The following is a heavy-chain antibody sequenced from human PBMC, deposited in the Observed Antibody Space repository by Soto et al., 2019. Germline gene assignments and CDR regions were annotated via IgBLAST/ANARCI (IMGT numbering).Heavy chain of an antibody. Sequence: EVQLVESGGGLVQPGGSLRLSCAASGFTFSSYSMNWVRQAPGKGLEWVSYISSSSSTIYYADSVKGRFTISRDNAKNSLYLQMNSLRDDDTAVYYCARTPYNWNDVLWVNWYFDLWGRGTLVTVSS. CDR3: ARTPYNWNDVLWVNWYFDL. CDR2: ISSSSSTI. J-gene: IGHJ2*01. V-gene: IGHV3-48*02. CDR1: GFTFSSYS. D-gene: IGHD1-1*01.